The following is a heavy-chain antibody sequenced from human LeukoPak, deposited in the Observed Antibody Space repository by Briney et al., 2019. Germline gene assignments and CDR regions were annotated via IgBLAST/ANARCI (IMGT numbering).Heavy chain of an antibody. CDR1: GGSMSIGGHY. D-gene: IGHD3-9*01. Sequence: SETLSLTCTVSGGSMSIGGHYWNWIRQPPGKGLEWIGYIYHTGSTSYNPSLKSRVTISVDRSKNQFSLKLSSVTAADTAVYYCARHGRFFDPATGFDPWGQGTLVTVSS. J-gene: IGHJ5*02. CDR2: IYHTGST. CDR3: ARHGRFFDPATGFDP. V-gene: IGHV4-30-2*01.